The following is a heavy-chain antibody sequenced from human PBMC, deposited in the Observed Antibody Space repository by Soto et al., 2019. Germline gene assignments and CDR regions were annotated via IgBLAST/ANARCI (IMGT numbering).Heavy chain of an antibody. V-gene: IGHV3-30*04. CDR2: ISYDGSNK. J-gene: IGHJ4*02. D-gene: IGHD3-9*01. Sequence: GGSLRLSCSASGFTFSCFTMYWVRLAPGKGLEWVAVISYDGSNKYYADSVKGRFTISRDNSKNTLYLQMNSLRAEDTAVYYCAKDEYYDILTVLDYWGQGTLVTVSS. CDR1: GFTFSCFT. CDR3: AKDEYYDILTVLDY.